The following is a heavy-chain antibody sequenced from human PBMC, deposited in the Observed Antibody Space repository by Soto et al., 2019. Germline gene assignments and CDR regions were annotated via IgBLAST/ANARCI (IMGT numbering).Heavy chain of an antibody. D-gene: IGHD2-2*01. CDR3: ARDFLYCSSPSCYSFDP. V-gene: IGHV4-4*07. Sequence: PSETLSLTCTVSGGSISSYYWSWIRQPAGKGLEWIGRIYTSGSTNYNPSLKSRVTMSVDTSKNQFSLKLSSVTAADTAVYYCARDFLYCSSPSCYSFDPWGQGTLVTVSS. CDR1: GGSISSYY. CDR2: IYTSGST. J-gene: IGHJ5*02.